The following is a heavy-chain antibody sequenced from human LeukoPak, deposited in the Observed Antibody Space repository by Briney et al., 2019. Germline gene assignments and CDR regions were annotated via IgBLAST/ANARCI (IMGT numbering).Heavy chain of an antibody. CDR2: MHDSGTT. CDR3: ATYKRISGWYVHDY. V-gene: IGHV4-59*01. J-gene: IGHJ4*02. D-gene: IGHD6-19*01. CDR1: GVSISSYY. Sequence: NPSETLSLTCSVSGVSISSYYWSWLRQPPGMGLDWIGVMHDSGTTFYNPSLKSRVTMSVDTSKMQFSLHLSSVTAADTAIYYCATYKRISGWYVHDYWGQGTLVTVSS.